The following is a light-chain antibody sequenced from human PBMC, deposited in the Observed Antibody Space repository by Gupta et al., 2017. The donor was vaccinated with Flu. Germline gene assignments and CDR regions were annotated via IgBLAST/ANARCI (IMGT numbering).Light chain of an antibody. CDR3: YSTDTSGNHRV. CDR1: ALAKKY. CDR2: EER. Sequence: GQTARITGSGDALAKKYAYWYQQKSGQAPVLIIYEERKRPSGIPERFSGSSSGTMATLTISGAQVEDEADYYCYSTDTSGNHRVFGGGTKLTVL. J-gene: IGLJ3*02. V-gene: IGLV3-10*01.